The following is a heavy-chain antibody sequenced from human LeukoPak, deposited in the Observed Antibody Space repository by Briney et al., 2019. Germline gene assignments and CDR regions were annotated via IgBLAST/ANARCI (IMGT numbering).Heavy chain of an antibody. J-gene: IGHJ4*02. CDR3: ARTSLRYFDWLSPPYFDF. CDR2: ISAYNGNT. D-gene: IGHD3-9*01. CDR1: GYSFTSYG. V-gene: IGHV1-18*01. Sequence: ASVKVSCKASGYSFTSYGISWVRQAPGQGLEWMGWISAYNGNTNYAQKLQGRVTMTTDTSTSTAYMELRSLRSDDTAVYYCARTSLRYFDWLSPPYFDFWGQENLLTVSS.